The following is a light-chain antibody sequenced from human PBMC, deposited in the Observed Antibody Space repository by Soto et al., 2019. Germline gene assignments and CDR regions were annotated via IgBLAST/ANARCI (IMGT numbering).Light chain of an antibody. Sequence: QSVLTQPPSASGSPGQSVTISCTGSSSDIGGYNFVSWYQQHAGEAPKLLIHEVSERPSGVPDRFSASKSGNTASLTVSGLQAEDEADYYCSSNAGPNIVLFGGGTKLTVL. J-gene: IGLJ3*02. CDR2: EVS. CDR1: SSDIGGYNF. CDR3: SSNAGPNIVL. V-gene: IGLV2-8*01.